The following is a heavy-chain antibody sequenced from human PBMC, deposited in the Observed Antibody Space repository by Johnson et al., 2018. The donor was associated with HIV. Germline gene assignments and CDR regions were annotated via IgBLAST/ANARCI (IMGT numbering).Heavy chain of an antibody. D-gene: IGHD3-10*01. Sequence: VQLVESGGGLIQPGESLRLSCAASGFTVSTYHMSWVRQAPGKGLEWVSVIYDGGRTYYGDSVKGRFTISGDTSKNTLHLEMNSLRAEDTAMDYCARGTIIMFRGVIGFDIWGQGTMVTVSS. CDR3: ARGTIIMFRGVIGFDI. J-gene: IGHJ3*02. CDR2: IYDGGRT. CDR1: GFTVSTYH. V-gene: IGHV3-53*01.